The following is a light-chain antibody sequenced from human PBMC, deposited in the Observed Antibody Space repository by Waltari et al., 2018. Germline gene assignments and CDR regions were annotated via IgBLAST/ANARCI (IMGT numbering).Light chain of an antibody. CDR1: SSDVGGSNY. Sequence: QSALTQPRSVSGSPGQSVTISCTGTSSDVGGSNYVSWYQHHPGKAPKLIIYDVTKRPSGFPDRFSASKSDNTASLTISGLQAEDEADYYCCSYAGSITFWVFGGGTKLTVL. J-gene: IGLJ3*02. CDR2: DVT. CDR3: CSYAGSITFWV. V-gene: IGLV2-11*01.